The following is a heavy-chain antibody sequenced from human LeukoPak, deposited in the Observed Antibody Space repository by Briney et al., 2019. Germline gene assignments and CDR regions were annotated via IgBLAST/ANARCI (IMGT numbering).Heavy chain of an antibody. Sequence: GGSLRLSCAASGFAFSSNWMSWVRQAPGKGLEWVANIKPDGSERYYVESVKGRFTISRDNAKNSVFLQMDSLRAEDTALYYCARDYDWGQGTLVTVSS. CDR3: ARDYD. V-gene: IGHV3-7*04. J-gene: IGHJ4*02. D-gene: IGHD3-16*01. CDR1: GFAFSSNW. CDR2: IKPDGSER.